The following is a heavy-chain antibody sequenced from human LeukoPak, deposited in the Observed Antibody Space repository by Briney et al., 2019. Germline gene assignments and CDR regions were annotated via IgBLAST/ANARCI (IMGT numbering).Heavy chain of an antibody. V-gene: IGHV3-7*01. CDR3: ARDNDYSNYEDYYYYGMDI. Sequence: QSGGSLRLSCAASGFTFSSYWMSWVRQAPGKGLEWVANIKQDGSEKYYVDSVKGRFTISRDNSKNTLYLQMNSLRAEDTAVYYCARDNDYSNYEDYYYYGMDIWGQGTTVTVSS. CDR2: IKQDGSEK. CDR1: GFTFSSYW. J-gene: IGHJ6*02. D-gene: IGHD4-11*01.